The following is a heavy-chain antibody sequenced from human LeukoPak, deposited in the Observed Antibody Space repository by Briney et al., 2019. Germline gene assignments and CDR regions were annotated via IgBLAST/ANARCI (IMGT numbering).Heavy chain of an antibody. V-gene: IGHV3-7*05. CDR1: GSTFNSEW. CDR2: IKPDGSAT. J-gene: IGHJ6*02. CDR3: VRGGSMDV. Sequence: PGGSLRLSCGASGSTFNSEWMNWVRQAPGEGLEWVAIIKPDGSATSYVDSAKGRFTISRDNAKNSLSLQMHSLKVDDTGVYYCVRGGSMDVWGQGPAVTASS.